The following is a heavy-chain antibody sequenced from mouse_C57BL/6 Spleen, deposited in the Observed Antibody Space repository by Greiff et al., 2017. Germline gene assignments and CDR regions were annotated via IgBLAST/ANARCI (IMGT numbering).Heavy chain of an antibody. CDR2: IHPNSGST. CDR1: GYTFTSYW. D-gene: IGHD1-1*01. J-gene: IGHJ2*01. V-gene: IGHV1-64*01. CDR3: ARSTTVVATSYYFDY. Sequence: QVQLQQPGAELVKPGASVKLSCKASGYTFTSYWMHWVKQRPGQGLEWIGMIHPNSGSTNYNEKFKSKATLTVDKSSSTAYMQLSSLTSEDSAVYYCARSTTVVATSYYFDYWGQGTTLTVSS.